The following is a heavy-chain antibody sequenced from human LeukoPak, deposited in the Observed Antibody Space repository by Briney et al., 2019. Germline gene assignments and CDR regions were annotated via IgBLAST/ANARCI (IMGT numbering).Heavy chain of an antibody. CDR2: INNGGRT. CDR3: AREGTDQYYYYYMDV. V-gene: IGHV4-34*01. D-gene: IGHD3-10*01. Sequence: PSETLSLNGAGYGGSFSGYYWSWIRQPPGKGLEWIAEINNGGRTNYNPSLESRVTISVDTSKNQFSLNVRSVTAADTAVYYCAREGTDQYYYYYMDVWGKGTTVTVSS. J-gene: IGHJ6*03. CDR1: GGSFSGYY.